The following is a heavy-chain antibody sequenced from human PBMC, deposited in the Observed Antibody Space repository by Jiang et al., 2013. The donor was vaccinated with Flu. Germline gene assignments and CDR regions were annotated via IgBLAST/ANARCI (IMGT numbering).Heavy chain of an antibody. CDR1: GDTFSSYA. D-gene: IGHD5-18*01. CDR2: TIPIFGTT. Sequence: VQLLESGAEVKKPGSSVKVSCKAFGDTFSSYAISWVRQAPGKGLEWMGGTIPIFGTTNHAQKFQGRVTFTADESTSTAYMELSSLRSEDTAVYYCARGTGYSYGPFDYWGQGTLVTVSS. J-gene: IGHJ4*02. V-gene: IGHV1-69*01. CDR3: ARGTGYSYGPFDY.